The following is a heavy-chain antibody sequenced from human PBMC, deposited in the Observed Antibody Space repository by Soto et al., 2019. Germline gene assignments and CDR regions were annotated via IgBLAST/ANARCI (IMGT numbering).Heavy chain of an antibody. V-gene: IGHV2-5*02. CDR2: IYWDDDN. CDR1: GFSLTTRGVG. D-gene: IGHD6-13*01. J-gene: IGHJ4*02. Sequence: QITLKESGPPLVKPTQTLTLTCTFSGFSLTTRGVGVSWIRQPPGKALEWLALIYWDDDNLYSPSLKSRLTITKDTSKNQVVLTMTNMDTVDTATYYCARLSSTWYPYWGQGTLVTVSS. CDR3: ARLSSTWYPY.